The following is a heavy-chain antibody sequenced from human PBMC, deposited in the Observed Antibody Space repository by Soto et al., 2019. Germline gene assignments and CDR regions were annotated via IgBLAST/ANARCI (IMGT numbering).Heavy chain of an antibody. CDR1: GGSVRSSSYY. CDR2: IYYSGRT. CDR3: ARQEGGAAADRPLDY. J-gene: IGHJ4*02. V-gene: IGHV4-39*01. Sequence: QLRLQESGPGLVKSSETLSLTCTVSGGSVRSSSYYWGWIRQPPGKGLEWIASIYYSGRTHNNPGLQIRLPMPLVTYTSQWSLNMTSVTAADPAVCYCARQEGGAAADRPLDYWGQGTLGTVSS. D-gene: IGHD6-25*01.